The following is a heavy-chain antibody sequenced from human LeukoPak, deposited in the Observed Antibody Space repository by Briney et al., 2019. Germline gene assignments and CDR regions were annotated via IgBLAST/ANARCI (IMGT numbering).Heavy chain of an antibody. D-gene: IGHD3-22*01. J-gene: IGHJ4*02. CDR2: IYSGGST. Sequence: GGSLRLSCAASGFTVSSNYMSWVRQAPGKGLEWVPVIYSGGSTYYADSVKGRFTISRDNSKNTLYLQMNSLRAEDTAVYYCAREFMGDSSGKPDYWGQGTLVTVSS. V-gene: IGHV3-53*01. CDR1: GFTVSSNY. CDR3: AREFMGDSSGKPDY.